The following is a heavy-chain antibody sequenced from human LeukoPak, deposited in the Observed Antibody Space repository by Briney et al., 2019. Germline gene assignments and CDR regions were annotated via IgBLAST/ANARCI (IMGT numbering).Heavy chain of an antibody. CDR2: ISSSSSYI. D-gene: IGHD3-10*01. J-gene: IGHJ4*02. Sequence: GGSLRLSCAASGFTFSSYSMNWVRQAPGKGLEWFSSISSSSSYIYYADSVKGRFTISRDNAKNSLYLQMNSLRAEDTAVYYCARALDHGSGTGGYWGQGTLVTVSS. V-gene: IGHV3-21*01. CDR1: GFTFSSYS. CDR3: ARALDHGSGTGGY.